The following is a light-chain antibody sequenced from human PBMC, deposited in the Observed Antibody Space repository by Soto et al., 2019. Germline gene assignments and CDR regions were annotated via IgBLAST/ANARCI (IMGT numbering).Light chain of an antibody. CDR3: SSYTSSSTLYV. J-gene: IGLJ1*01. CDR2: AVS. CDR1: SSDVGGYNY. V-gene: IGLV2-14*01. Sequence: QSALTQPASVSGSPGQSITISGTGTSSDVGGYNYVSWYQQHPGKAPKLMIYAVSNRPSGVSNRFSGSKSGNTASLTISGLQAEDEADYYCSSYTSSSTLYVFGTGTKVTVL.